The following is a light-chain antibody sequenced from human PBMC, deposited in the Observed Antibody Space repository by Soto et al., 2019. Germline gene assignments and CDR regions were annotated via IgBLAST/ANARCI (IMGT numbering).Light chain of an antibody. CDR1: SSDVGGYNY. CDR3: SSYTSSRTRV. V-gene: IGLV2-14*01. J-gene: IGLJ1*01. CDR2: DVS. Sequence: QSVLTQPASVSGSPGQSITISCTGTSSDVGGYNYVSWYQQHPGKAPKLMIYDVSNWPSGVSNRFSGSKSGNTASLTISGLQAEDEADYYCSSYTSSRTRVFGTGTKLTVL.